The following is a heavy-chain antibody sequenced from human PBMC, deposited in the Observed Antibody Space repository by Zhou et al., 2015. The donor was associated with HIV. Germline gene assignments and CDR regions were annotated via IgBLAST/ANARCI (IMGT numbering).Heavy chain of an antibody. V-gene: IGHV1-18*04. J-gene: IGHJ6*02. CDR3: ARSRGTRFGLSLYGMDV. Sequence: QVQLVQSGGEVKKPGASMKVSCKASGYPLSYYGLTWVRQVPGQGLEWMGWIYNGNANYAQKFQGRVTMTADTSISTVHMEMTRLTSDDTAVYYCARSRGTRFGLSLYGMDVWGQGTTVIVS. D-gene: IGHD3/OR15-3a*01. CDR2: IYNGNA. CDR1: GYPLSYYG.